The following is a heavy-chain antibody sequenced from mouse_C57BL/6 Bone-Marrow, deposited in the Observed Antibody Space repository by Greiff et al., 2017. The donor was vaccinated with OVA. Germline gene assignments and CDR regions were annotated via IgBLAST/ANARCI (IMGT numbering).Heavy chain of an antibody. V-gene: IGHV1-80*01. CDR1: GYAFSSYW. CDR3: ARRLLAWFAY. J-gene: IGHJ3*01. Sequence: QVQLQQSGAELVKPGASVKISCKASGYAFSSYWMHWVKQRPGKGLEWIGQIYPGDGDTNDNGKFKGKATLTADKSSSTAYMQLSSLTSEDSAVYFCARRLLAWFAYWGQGTLVTVSA. CDR2: IYPGDGDT. D-gene: IGHD2-3*01.